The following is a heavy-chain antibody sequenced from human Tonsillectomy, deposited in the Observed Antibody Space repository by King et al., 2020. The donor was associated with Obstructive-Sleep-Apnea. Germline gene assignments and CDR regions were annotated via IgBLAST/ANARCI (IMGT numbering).Heavy chain of an antibody. J-gene: IGHJ4*02. CDR1: GYTFTGYY. Sequence: VQLVESGAEVKKPGASVKVSCKASGYTFTGYYMHWVRQAPGQGLEWMGWINPNSGGTNYAQKFQGWVTMTRDTSISTAYMELSRLRSDDTAVYYCAGDLRARRIFNGVSTSTPGDYWGQGTLVTVSS. CDR2: INPNSGGT. D-gene: IGHD2-2*01. CDR3: AGDLRARRIFNGVSTSTPGDY. V-gene: IGHV1-2*04.